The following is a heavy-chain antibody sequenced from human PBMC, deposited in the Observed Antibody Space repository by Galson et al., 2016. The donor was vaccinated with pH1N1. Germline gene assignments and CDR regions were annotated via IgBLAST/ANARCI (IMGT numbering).Heavy chain of an antibody. Sequence: SETLSLTCAVSGYSISSGYHWGWIRQPPGKGLEWIGSISHSGSTYYNPSLKSRVTISVETSKNQISLKLTSVTAADRAVYYCARMARIRGPDSEYYVDYWGPGARVTVSS. D-gene: IGHD1-14*01. V-gene: IGHV4-38-2*01. CDR2: ISHSGST. J-gene: IGHJ4*02. CDR1: GYSISSGYH. CDR3: ARMARIRGPDSEYYVDY.